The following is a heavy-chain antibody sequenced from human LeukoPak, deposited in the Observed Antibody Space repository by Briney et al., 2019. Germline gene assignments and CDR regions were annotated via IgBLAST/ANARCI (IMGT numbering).Heavy chain of an antibody. CDR3: VRGPKMVYAILGPFDY. Sequence: GASVKVSCKASGGTFSSYAISWVRQAPGQGLEWMGGIIPIFGTANYAQKFQGRVTITTDESTSTAYMELSSLRSEDTAVYYCVRGPKMVYAILGPFDYWGQGTLVTVSS. D-gene: IGHD2-8*01. J-gene: IGHJ4*02. CDR1: GGTFSSYA. CDR2: IIPIFGTA. V-gene: IGHV1-69*05.